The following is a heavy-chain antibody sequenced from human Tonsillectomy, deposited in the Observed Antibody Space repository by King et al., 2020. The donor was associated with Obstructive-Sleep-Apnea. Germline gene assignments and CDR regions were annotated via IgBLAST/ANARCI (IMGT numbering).Heavy chain of an antibody. Sequence: VQLQESGPGLVKPSETLSLTCTVSGGSISTYYWTWIRQPPGKGLEWIGFIYHSGRTSYNPSLKSRVTISVDTSKSRFSLKLSSVTAADTAVYYCTRSGGSGSYYYGMDVWGQGTTVTVSS. J-gene: IGHJ6*02. V-gene: IGHV4-59*01. CDR1: GGSISTYY. CDR3: TRSGGSGSYYYGMDV. D-gene: IGHD3-10*01. CDR2: IYHSGRT.